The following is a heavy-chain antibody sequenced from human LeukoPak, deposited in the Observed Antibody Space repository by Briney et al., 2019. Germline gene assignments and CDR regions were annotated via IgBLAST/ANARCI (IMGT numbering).Heavy chain of an antibody. Sequence: PGGSLRLSCTASGFTFSGYSMNWVRQAPGKGLEWVSYISSSGSTIYYADSVKGQFTISRDNAMNSLYLQMNSLRAEDTAVYYCARSRATYAFDIWGQGTMVTVCS. J-gene: IGHJ3*02. CDR3: ARSRATYAFDI. D-gene: IGHD5-12*01. CDR2: ISSSGSTI. CDR1: GFTFSGYS. V-gene: IGHV3-48*01.